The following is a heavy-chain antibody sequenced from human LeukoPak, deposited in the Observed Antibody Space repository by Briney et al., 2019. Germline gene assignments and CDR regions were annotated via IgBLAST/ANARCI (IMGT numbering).Heavy chain of an antibody. Sequence: SETLSLTCTVSGGSISSSDYYWGWIRQPPGKGLEWIGSIYYSVTTYYNPSLKSRVTISVDTSKNQFSLKLNSVTAADTAVYYCARDRLRWPKIDYWGQGTLVTVSS. V-gene: IGHV4-39*07. CDR2: IYYSVTT. D-gene: IGHD4-23*01. CDR1: GGSISSSDYY. J-gene: IGHJ4*02. CDR3: ARDRLRWPKIDY.